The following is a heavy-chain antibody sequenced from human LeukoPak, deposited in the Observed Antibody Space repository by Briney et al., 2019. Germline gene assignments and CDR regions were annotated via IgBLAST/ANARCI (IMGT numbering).Heavy chain of an antibody. CDR2: ISGSGGST. CDR3: ARLVGGILTGYYLDY. J-gene: IGHJ4*02. V-gene: IGHV3-23*01. D-gene: IGHD3-9*01. CDR1: GFTFSSYG. Sequence: GGSLRLSCAASGFTFSSYGMSWVRQAPGKGLEWVSAISGSGGSTYYADSVKGRFTISRDNAKNTLYLQMNSLRAEDTALYYCARLVGGILTGYYLDYWGQGTLVTVSS.